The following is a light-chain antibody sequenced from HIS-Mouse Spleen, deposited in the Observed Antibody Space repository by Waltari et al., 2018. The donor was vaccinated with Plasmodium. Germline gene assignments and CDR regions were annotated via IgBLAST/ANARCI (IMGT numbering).Light chain of an antibody. CDR2: EDS. V-gene: IGLV3-10*01. CDR1: ALPKNY. J-gene: IGLJ3*02. Sequence: SSELTQPPSASVSPGQTARITCSGDALPKNYAYWYQQKSGQSPVLVIYEDSKRPSGIPERFSGSSSGTMATLTISGAQVEDEADYYCYSTDSSGNHRVFGGGTKLTVL. CDR3: YSTDSSGNHRV.